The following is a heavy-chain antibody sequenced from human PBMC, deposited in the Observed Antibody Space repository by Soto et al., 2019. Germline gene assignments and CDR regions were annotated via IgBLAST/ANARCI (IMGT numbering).Heavy chain of an antibody. V-gene: IGHV3-21*01. CDR3: ARRNYYYSSGYSYGDAFDI. Sequence: PGGSLRLSCAASGFTFSSYRMNCVRQAPGKGLEWVSSISSSSSYIYYADSVKGRFTISRDNAKNSLYLQMNSLRAEDTAVYYCARRNYYYSSGYSYGDAFDIWGQGTMVTVSS. CDR1: GFTFSSYR. J-gene: IGHJ3*02. CDR2: ISSSSSYI. D-gene: IGHD3-22*01.